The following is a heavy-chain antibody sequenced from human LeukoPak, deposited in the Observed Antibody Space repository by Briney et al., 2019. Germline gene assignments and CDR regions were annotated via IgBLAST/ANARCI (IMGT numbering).Heavy chain of an antibody. CDR1: GYTFTSYG. V-gene: IGHV1-69*04. CDR2: IIPILGIA. CDR3: ARDTVTRWFDY. D-gene: IGHD4-17*01. J-gene: IGHJ4*02. Sequence: SVKVSCKASGYTFTSYGISWVRQAPGQGLEWMGRIIPILGIANYAQKFQGRVTITADKSTSTAYMELSSLRAEDTAVYYCARDTVTRWFDYWGQGTLVTVSS.